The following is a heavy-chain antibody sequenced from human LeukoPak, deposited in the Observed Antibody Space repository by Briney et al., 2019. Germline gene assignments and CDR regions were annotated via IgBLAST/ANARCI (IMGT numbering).Heavy chain of an antibody. V-gene: IGHV1-18*01. CDR1: GYTFTSYG. CDR2: INAYNGNP. D-gene: IGHD3-10*01. Sequence: ASVKLSCKASGYTFTSYGITWVRQAPGQGLEWMGWINAYNGNPHYAQKLQGRVTMTTDTSTGTAYIELRSLRSDDTAVYYCARGSSVYDYWGQGTLVTVSS. CDR3: ARGSSVYDY. J-gene: IGHJ4*02.